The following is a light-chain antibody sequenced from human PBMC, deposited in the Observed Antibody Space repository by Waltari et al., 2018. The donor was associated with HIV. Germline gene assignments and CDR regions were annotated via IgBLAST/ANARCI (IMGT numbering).Light chain of an antibody. V-gene: IGLV2-14*01. CDR2: EVS. CDR1: TSDFGRYNF. J-gene: IGLJ3*02. CDR3: TSFTSNYTVM. Sequence: QSALTQPASVSGSPGQSITIACTGSTSDFGRYNFISWYQQHPGGVPKVIISEVSGRPSGVSSRFSGSKSGNTASLTISWLQTEDEADYYCTSFTSNYTVMFGGGTKVTVL.